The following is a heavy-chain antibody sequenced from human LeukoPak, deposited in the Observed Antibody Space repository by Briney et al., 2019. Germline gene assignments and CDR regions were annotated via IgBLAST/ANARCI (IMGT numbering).Heavy chain of an antibody. CDR1: GYSFTSYW. Sequence: KPGESLKISCKGSGYSFTSYWIGWVRQMPGKGLEWMGIIYPGDSDTRYSPSFQGQVTISADKPISTAYLQWSSLKASDTAMYYCARRAYCGGDCYYFDYWGQGTLVTVSS. V-gene: IGHV5-51*04. D-gene: IGHD2-21*02. CDR2: IYPGDSDT. CDR3: ARRAYCGGDCYYFDY. J-gene: IGHJ4*02.